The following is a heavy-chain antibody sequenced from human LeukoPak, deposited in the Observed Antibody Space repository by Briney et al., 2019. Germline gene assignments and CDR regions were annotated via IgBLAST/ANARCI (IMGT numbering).Heavy chain of an antibody. J-gene: IGHJ4*02. V-gene: IGHV3-9*01. Sequence: GRSLRLSCAASGFTFDDYVMHWVRQVPGKGLEWVSSISWNSINMGYADSVKGRFTISRDNAKNSLYPQMNSVRTEDTALYYCIKDIHSIGWYGIGNWGQGTLVTVSS. CDR1: GFTFDDYV. CDR2: ISWNSINM. D-gene: IGHD6-19*01. CDR3: IKDIHSIGWYGIGN.